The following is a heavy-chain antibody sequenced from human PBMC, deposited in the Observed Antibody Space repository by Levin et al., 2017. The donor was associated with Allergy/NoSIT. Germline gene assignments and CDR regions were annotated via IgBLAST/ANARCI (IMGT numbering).Heavy chain of an antibody. CDR3: VPTCPSIDCFKPWEDV. V-gene: IGHV3-11*01. D-gene: IGHD1-26*01. Sequence: GGSLRLSCAASGFSFSDYYMSWVRQAPGKGLEWVSYISGGGGTIYYADSVKGRFTVSRDNARNSMHLQMSSLRAEDTAVYYCVPTCPSIDCFKPWEDVWGQGTTVTVSS. CDR1: GFSFSDYY. CDR2: ISGGGGTI. J-gene: IGHJ6*02.